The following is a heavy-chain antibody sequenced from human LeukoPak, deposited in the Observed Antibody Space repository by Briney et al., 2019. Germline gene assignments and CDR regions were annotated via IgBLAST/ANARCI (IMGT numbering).Heavy chain of an antibody. V-gene: IGHV3-23*01. Sequence: SGGSLRLSCVTSGFMFSAYAMSWVRQAPGKGLEWVSIISGSGVRTYYTDSVKGRFTVSRDNSKNTLYLQMKSLRAEDTAVYYCVSQSYSGSDNYYFHYWGQGTLVAVSS. CDR3: VSQSYSGSDNYYFHY. CDR2: ISGSGVRT. D-gene: IGHD1-26*01. CDR1: GFMFSAYA. J-gene: IGHJ4*02.